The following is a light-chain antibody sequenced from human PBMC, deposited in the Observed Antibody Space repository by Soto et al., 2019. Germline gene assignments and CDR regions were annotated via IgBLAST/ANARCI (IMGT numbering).Light chain of an antibody. CDR3: QVWDNLSDHYV. V-gene: IGLV3-21*02. Sequence: SYELTQPPSVSVAPGQTARIACGGNHIGSKSVHWYQQKPGQAPILVVHDDSDRPSGIPERFSGSNSGNTATLTISRVEVEDEADYYCQVWDNLSDHYVIGSGTKVTVL. J-gene: IGLJ1*01. CDR1: HIGSKS. CDR2: DDS.